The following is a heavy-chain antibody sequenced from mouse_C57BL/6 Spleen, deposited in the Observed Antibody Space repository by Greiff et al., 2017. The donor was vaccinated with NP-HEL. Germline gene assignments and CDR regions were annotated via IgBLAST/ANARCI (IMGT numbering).Heavy chain of an antibody. CDR3: AREGDYDGGSYAMDY. J-gene: IGHJ4*01. Sequence: QVQLQQPGAELVKPGASVKLSCKASGYTFTSYWMHWVKQRPGQGLEWIGMIHPNSGSTNYNEKFKSKATLTVDKSSSTAYMQLSSLTSEDAAVYYGAREGDYDGGSYAMDYWGQGTSVTVST. V-gene: IGHV1-64*01. CDR1: GYTFTSYW. D-gene: IGHD2-4*01. CDR2: IHPNSGST.